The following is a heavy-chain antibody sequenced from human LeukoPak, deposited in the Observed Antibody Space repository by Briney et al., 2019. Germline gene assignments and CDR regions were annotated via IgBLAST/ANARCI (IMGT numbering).Heavy chain of an antibody. V-gene: IGHV4-34*01. CDR2: INHSGST. CDR3: ARGRDNYYGSGSQADY. CDR1: GGSFSGYY. Sequence: SETLTLTCAVYGGSFSGYYWSWIRQPPGKGLEWIGEINHSGSTNCNPSLKSRVTISVDTSKNQFSLKLSSVTAADTAVYYCARGRDNYYGSGSQADYWGQGTLVTVSS. D-gene: IGHD3-10*01. J-gene: IGHJ4*02.